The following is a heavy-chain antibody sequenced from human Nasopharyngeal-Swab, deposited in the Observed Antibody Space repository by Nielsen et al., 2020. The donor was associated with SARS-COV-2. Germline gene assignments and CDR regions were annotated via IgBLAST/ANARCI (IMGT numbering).Heavy chain of an antibody. CDR3: ASLYPGFEGDY. D-gene: IGHD5/OR15-5a*01. V-gene: IGHV3-15*07. CDR1: GFTFSNAW. Sequence: GGSLRLSCAVSGFTFSNAWMNWVRQAPGKGLEWVGRIKSKTDGGTTDYAAPVKGRFTISRDDSKNTLYLQMNSLRAEDTAVYYCASLYPGFEGDYWGQGTLVTVSS. J-gene: IGHJ4*02. CDR2: IKSKTDGGTT.